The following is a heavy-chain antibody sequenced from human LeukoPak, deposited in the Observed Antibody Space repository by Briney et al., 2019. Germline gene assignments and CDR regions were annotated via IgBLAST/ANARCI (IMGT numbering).Heavy chain of an antibody. V-gene: IGHV4-39*07. CDR3: ARDFIVVVPAAMRVGMDV. D-gene: IGHD2-2*01. Sequence: SETLSLTCTVSGGSISSSSYYWGWIRQPPGKGLEWIGSIYYSGSTYYNPSLKSRVTISVDTSKNQFSLKLSSVTAADTAVYYCARDFIVVVPAAMRVGMDVWGQGTTVTVSS. CDR1: GGSISSSSYY. CDR2: IYYSGST. J-gene: IGHJ6*02.